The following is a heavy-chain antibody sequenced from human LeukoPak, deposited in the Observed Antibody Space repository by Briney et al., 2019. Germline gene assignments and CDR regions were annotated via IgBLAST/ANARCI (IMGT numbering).Heavy chain of an antibody. CDR1: GGSISSSSYY. CDR3: ARDRISGSCYSGCYYYGMDV. CDR2: IYYSGST. D-gene: IGHD2-15*01. V-gene: IGHV4-39*07. Sequence: PSETLSLTCTVSGGSISSSSYYWGWIRQPPGKGLEWIGSIYYSGSTYYNPSLKSRVTISVDTSKNQFSLKLSSVTAADTAVYYCARDRISGSCYSGCYYYGMDVWGQGTTVTVSS. J-gene: IGHJ6*02.